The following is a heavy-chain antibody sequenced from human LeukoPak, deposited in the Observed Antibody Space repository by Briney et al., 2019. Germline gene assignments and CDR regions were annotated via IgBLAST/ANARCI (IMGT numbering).Heavy chain of an antibody. J-gene: IGHJ3*02. Sequence: SGPALVKPTQTLTLTCTFSGFSLSTSGMCVNWIRQPPGKALEWLARIDWDDDKFYNTSLKTRLTISKDTSKNQVVLTMINMDPVDTATYYCARIEKCSSSSDAFDIWGQGTMVTVSS. CDR2: IDWDDDK. CDR1: GFSLSTSGMC. V-gene: IGHV2-70*17. CDR3: ARIEKCSSSSDAFDI. D-gene: IGHD6-6*01.